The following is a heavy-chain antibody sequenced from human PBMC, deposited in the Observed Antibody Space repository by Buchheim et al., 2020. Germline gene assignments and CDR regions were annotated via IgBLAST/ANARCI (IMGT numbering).Heavy chain of an antibody. CDR1: GFTFSSYA. D-gene: IGHD6-13*01. Sequence: QVQLVESGGGVVQPGRSLRLSCAASGFTFSSYAMHWVRQAPGKGLEWVAVISYDGSNKYYADSVKGRFTISRDNSKNTLYLQMNSLRAEDTAVYYCAREDRSPLYYYGMDVWGQGTT. CDR2: ISYDGSNK. CDR3: AREDRSPLYYYGMDV. J-gene: IGHJ6*02. V-gene: IGHV3-30*04.